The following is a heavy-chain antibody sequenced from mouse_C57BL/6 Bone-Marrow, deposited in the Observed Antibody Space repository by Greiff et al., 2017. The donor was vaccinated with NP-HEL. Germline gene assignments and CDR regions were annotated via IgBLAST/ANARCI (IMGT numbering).Heavy chain of an antibody. Sequence: QVQLQQSGAELVKPGASVKLSCKASGYTFTSYWMQWVKPRPGQGLEWIGEIDPSDSYTNYNQKFKGKATLTVDTSSSTAYMQLSSLTSEDSAVYYCARDSSSGFFAYWGQGTLVTVSA. J-gene: IGHJ3*01. CDR1: GYTFTSYW. D-gene: IGHD3-2*02. CDR2: IDPSDSYT. CDR3: ARDSSSGFFAY. V-gene: IGHV1-50*01.